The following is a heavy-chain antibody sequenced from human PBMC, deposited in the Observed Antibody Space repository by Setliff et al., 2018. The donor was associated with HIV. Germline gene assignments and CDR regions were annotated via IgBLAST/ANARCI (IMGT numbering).Heavy chain of an antibody. J-gene: IGHJ4*02. V-gene: IGHV3-11*04. CDR1: GFIFSDYF. D-gene: IGHD2-21*02. CDR3: MRWGLPYAIDY. Sequence: PGGSLRLSCAGSDSGDSGFIFSDYFMTWVRQAPGKGLEWLCYISSSGTTTYYVDSVKGRFTISRDNAKNSLYLQLNSLRVEDTAVYYCMRWGLPYAIDYWGQGMLVTVSS. CDR2: ISSSGTTT.